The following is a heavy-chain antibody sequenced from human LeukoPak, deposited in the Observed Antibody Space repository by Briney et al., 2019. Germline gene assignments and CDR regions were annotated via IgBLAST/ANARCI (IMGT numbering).Heavy chain of an antibody. CDR2: IYYTGRT. CDR1: GVSISGHY. J-gene: IGHJ3*02. D-gene: IGHD3-22*01. V-gene: IGHV4-59*08. Sequence: SETLSLTCTVSGVSISGHYWSWIRQPPGKRLEWIGCIYYTGRTRYTPSLRSRVTISADTSKHHLTLRLTSVTSTDTALYYCARLLDNDSSGDPDTFDMWGQGIKVTVSS. CDR3: ARLLDNDSSGDPDTFDM.